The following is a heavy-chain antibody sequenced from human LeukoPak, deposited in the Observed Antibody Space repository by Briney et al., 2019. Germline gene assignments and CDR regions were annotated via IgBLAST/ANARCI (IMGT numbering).Heavy chain of an antibody. D-gene: IGHD3-3*01. CDR3: ARGTYYDFWSAPWDY. J-gene: IGHJ4*02. V-gene: IGHV4-39*07. Sequence: SETLSLTCTVSGGSISSSSYYWGWIRQPPGKGLEWIGSIYHSGSTYYNPSLKSRVTISVDTSKNQFSLKLSSVTAADTAVYYCARGTYYDFWSAPWDYWGQGTLVTVSS. CDR1: GGSISSSSYY. CDR2: IYHSGST.